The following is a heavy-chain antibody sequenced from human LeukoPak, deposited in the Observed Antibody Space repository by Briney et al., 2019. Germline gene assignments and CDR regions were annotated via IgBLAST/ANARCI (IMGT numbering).Heavy chain of an antibody. CDR1: GFTFGTYA. CDR2: ISGSGGST. J-gene: IGHJ4*02. V-gene: IGHV3-23*01. Sequence: GGSLRLSCAASGFTFGTYAMSWVRQAPGKGLEWISAISGSGGSTYYADSVKGRFTISRDNSKNTLYLQMNSLRAEDTAVYYCAKDSSSSGYYYYFDYWGQGTLVTVSS. CDR3: AKDSSSSGYYYYFDY. D-gene: IGHD3-22*01.